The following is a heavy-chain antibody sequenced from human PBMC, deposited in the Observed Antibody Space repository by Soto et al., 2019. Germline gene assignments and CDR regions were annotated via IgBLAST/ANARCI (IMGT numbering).Heavy chain of an antibody. V-gene: IGHV1-69*06. J-gene: IGHJ1*01. D-gene: IGHD4-17*01. Sequence: QVQLVQSGAEVQKPGSSVKVSCKASGGTFSSYAISWVRQAPGQGLEWMGGIIPIFGTANYAQKFQGRVTITADKSTSTAYMELSSLRSEDTAVYYCATYDYGDYGGGLYFQHWGQGTLVTVSS. CDR3: ATYDYGDYGGGLYFQH. CDR2: IIPIFGTA. CDR1: GGTFSSYA.